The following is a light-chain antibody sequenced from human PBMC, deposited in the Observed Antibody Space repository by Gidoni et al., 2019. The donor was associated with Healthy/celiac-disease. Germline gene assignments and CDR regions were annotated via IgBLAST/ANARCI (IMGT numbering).Light chain of an antibody. CDR3: QEWDGV. CDR2: QDS. CDR1: KLGDKY. J-gene: IGLJ1*01. Sequence: SYDLTQPPSVSVSPGQTASITCPGDKLGDKYACWYQQKPGQSPVLVIYQDSKRPSGIPERFSGSNSGNTATLTISGTQAMDEADYYGQEWDGVFGTGTKVTVL. V-gene: IGLV3-1*01.